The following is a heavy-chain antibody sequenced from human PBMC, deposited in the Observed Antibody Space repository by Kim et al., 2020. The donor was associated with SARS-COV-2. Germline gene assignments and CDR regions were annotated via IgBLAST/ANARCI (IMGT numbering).Heavy chain of an antibody. V-gene: IGHV4-34*01. Sequence: SETLSLTCAVYGGSFSGYYWSWIRQPPGKGLEWIGKINHSGSTNYNPSLKSRVTISVDTSKNQFSLKLSSVTAADTAVYYCAIERGANWGFSYNWFDPWGQGTLVTVSS. J-gene: IGHJ5*02. D-gene: IGHD7-27*01. CDR1: GGSFSGYY. CDR3: AIERGANWGFSYNWFDP. CDR2: INHSGST.